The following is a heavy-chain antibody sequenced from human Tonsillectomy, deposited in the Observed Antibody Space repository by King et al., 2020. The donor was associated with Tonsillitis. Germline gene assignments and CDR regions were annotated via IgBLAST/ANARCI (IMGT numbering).Heavy chain of an antibody. CDR2: ITWDGSAT. D-gene: IGHD3-3*01. CDR3: AKSLDMSGLYYFDD. CDR1: GFTFDDYA. Sequence: VQLVESGGVVVQPGGSLRLSCAASGFTFDDYAMHWVRQSPGKGLESLSLITWDGSATYYADSVQGRFTISRDNSKNSLYMQMNSLRAEDTALYRCAKSLDMSGLYYFDDWGQGTRVTVSA. J-gene: IGHJ4*02. V-gene: IGHV3-43D*03.